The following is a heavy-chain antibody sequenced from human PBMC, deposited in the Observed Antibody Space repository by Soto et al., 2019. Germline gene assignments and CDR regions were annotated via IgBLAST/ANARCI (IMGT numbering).Heavy chain of an antibody. D-gene: IGHD3-16*01. Sequence: PSETLSLTCTVSGDSMSSSSYYWAWIRQPPGKGLECVGHVQSGGGTRYNPSLKSRVAISVDTSGNHFSLNLRSVTAADTAEYYWSRHGFGLGMGFWGQGTMGTVSS. CDR2: VQSGGGT. CDR1: GDSMSSSSYY. J-gene: IGHJ4*02. CDR3: SRHGFGLGMGF. V-gene: IGHV4-39*01.